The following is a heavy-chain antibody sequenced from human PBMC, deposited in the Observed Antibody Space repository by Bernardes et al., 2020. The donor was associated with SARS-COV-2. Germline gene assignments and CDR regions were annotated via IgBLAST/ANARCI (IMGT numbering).Heavy chain of an antibody. CDR2: IKQDGSEK. Sequence: GGSLRLSCAASGFTFSSYWMSWVRQAPGKGLEWVANIKQDGSEKYYVDSVKGRFTISRDNAKNSLYLQMNSLRAEDTAVYYCARDMGAARHPVVVSYYYYGMDVWGQGTTVTVSS. D-gene: IGHD6-6*01. V-gene: IGHV3-7*04. CDR3: ARDMGAARHPVVVSYYYYGMDV. J-gene: IGHJ6*02. CDR1: GFTFSSYW.